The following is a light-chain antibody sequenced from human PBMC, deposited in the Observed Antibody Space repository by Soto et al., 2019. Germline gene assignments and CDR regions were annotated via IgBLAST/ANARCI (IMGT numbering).Light chain of an antibody. CDR3: QQNYGTPLT. J-gene: IGKJ4*01. Sequence: DMEMTQSPSSLSASVGDRVTITCRASQSISNYLNWYQHKPGKVPKLLIYAASHLQSGDPTRFSGSGSGTHFTLTINSLQTEDFATYYCQQNYGTPLTFGGGTKIELK. V-gene: IGKV1-39*01. CDR1: QSISNY. CDR2: AAS.